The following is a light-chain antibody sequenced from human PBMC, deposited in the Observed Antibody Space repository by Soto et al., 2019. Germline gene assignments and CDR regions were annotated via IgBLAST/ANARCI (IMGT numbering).Light chain of an antibody. J-gene: IGLJ2*01. CDR3: SSYTSSSTLGVV. V-gene: IGLV2-14*01. CDR1: SRDVGGYNY. CDR2: EVS. Sequence: QSALTQPASVSGSPGQSITISCTGTSRDVGGYNYVSWYQQHPGKAPKLMIYEVSNRPSGVSNRFSGSKSGNTASLTISGLQAEDEADYYCSSYTSSSTLGVVFGGGTKVTVL.